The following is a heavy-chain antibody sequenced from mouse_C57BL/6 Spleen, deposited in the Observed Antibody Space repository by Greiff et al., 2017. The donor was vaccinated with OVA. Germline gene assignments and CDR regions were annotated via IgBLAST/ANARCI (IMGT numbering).Heavy chain of an antibody. V-gene: IGHV1-69*01. CDR1: GYTFTSYW. CDR3: ASLSDSLFAY. J-gene: IGHJ3*01. CDR2: IDPYDSYT. D-gene: IGHD3-2*01. Sequence: VQLQQPGAELVMPGASVKLSCKASGYTFTSYWMHWVKQRPGQGLEWIGEIDPYDSYTNYNQKFKCKSTLTVDKSSITTYMQLSNLTSENSAVYYCASLSDSLFAYWGQGTLVTVSA.